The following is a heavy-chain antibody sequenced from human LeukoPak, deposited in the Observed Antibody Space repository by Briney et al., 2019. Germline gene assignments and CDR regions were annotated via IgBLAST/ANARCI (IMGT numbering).Heavy chain of an antibody. J-gene: IGHJ4*02. CDR2: ISGSGGST. V-gene: IGHV3-23*01. Sequence: GGSLRLSCAASGFTFSSYAMSWVRQAPGQGLERVSAISGSGGSTSYAASVKGRFTISRDNSKNTLYLQMNSLRAEDTAVYYCAKGELWFGESPRNLDYCGQGTLVTVSS. D-gene: IGHD3-10*01. CDR3: AKGELWFGESPRNLDY. CDR1: GFTFSSYA.